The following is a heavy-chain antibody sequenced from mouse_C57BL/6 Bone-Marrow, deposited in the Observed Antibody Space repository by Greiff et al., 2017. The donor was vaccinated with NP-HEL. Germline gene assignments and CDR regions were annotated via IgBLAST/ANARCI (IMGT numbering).Heavy chain of an antibody. CDR3: ARSEDYGSSPRGYFEV. D-gene: IGHD1-1*01. V-gene: IGHV14-2*01. Sequence: VQLQQSGAELVKPGASVTLSCTASGFNIKDYYMHWVKQRTEQGLEWIGRIDPEDGATKYAPKFPGQATITADTSSNTAYLQLSSLTSEDTAVDYGARSEDYGSSPRGYFEVWGTGTTVTVSS. CDR1: GFNIKDYY. J-gene: IGHJ1*03. CDR2: IDPEDGAT.